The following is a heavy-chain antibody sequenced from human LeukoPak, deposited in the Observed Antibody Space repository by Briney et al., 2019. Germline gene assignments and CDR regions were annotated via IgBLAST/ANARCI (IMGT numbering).Heavy chain of an antibody. CDR1: GGSISSGGYY. Sequence: PSETLSLTCTVSGGSISSGGYYWSWIRQHPGKELEWIGYIYYSGSTNYNPSLKSRVTISVDTSKNQFSLRLSSVTAADTAVYYCAREVGIAARPFDYWGQGTLVTVSS. D-gene: IGHD6-6*01. V-gene: IGHV4-61*08. CDR2: IYYSGST. CDR3: AREVGIAARPFDY. J-gene: IGHJ4*02.